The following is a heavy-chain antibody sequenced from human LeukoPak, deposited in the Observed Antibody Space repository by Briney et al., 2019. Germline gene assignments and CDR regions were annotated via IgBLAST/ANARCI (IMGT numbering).Heavy chain of an antibody. CDR3: AKGSGDSSAWFQLFDY. Sequence: GGSLRLSCAASGFTFSSYAMSWVRQAPGKGLEWVSTISHSGTTTYYADSVKGRFTISRDNSKNTLYLQMNSLRAEDTAVYYCAKGSGDSSAWFQLFDYWGQGTLVTVSS. CDR2: ISHSGTTT. CDR1: GFTFSSYA. D-gene: IGHD6-19*01. V-gene: IGHV3-23*01. J-gene: IGHJ4*02.